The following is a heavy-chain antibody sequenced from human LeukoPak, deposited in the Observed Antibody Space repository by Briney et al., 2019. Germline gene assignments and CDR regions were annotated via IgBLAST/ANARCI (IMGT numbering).Heavy chain of an antibody. Sequence: PSETLSLTCTVSGGSTSSYYWSWIRQPPGKGLEWIGYISYSENTNYNPSLKSRVNISVDSSKNQFSLKLSSVTAADTAVYYCAGTSKYMAVWGKGTTVTFSS. CDR2: ISYSENT. CDR3: AGTSKYMAV. J-gene: IGHJ6*03. V-gene: IGHV4-59*08. CDR1: GGSTSSYY.